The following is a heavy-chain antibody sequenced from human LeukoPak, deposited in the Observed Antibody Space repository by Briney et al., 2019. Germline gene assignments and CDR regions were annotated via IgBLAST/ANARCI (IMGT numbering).Heavy chain of an antibody. CDR3: ASQDPGLHNWNDIEYYFDY. CDR1: GFTFSSYS. J-gene: IGHJ4*01. D-gene: IGHD1-1*01. Sequence: GGSLRLSCAASGFTFSSYSMNWVRQAPGKGLEWVSSISSSSSYIYYADSVKGRFTISRDNAKNSLYLQMNSLRAEDTAVYYCASQDPGLHNWNDIEYYFDYWGQEPWSPSPQ. CDR2: ISSSSSYI. V-gene: IGHV3-21*01.